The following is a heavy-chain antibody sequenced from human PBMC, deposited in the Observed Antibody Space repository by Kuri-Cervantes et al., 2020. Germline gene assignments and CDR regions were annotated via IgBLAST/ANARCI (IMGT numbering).Heavy chain of an antibody. CDR3: ARHFTYGSGNYYNVLFDAFDI. V-gene: IGHV1-18*01. Sequence: ASVKVSCKASGYTFTSYGISWVRQAPGQGLEWMGWISAYNGNTNYAQKLQGRVTMTTDTSTSTAYMELRSLRSDDTAVYYCARHFTYGSGNYYNVLFDAFDIWGQGTMVTVSS. CDR2: ISAYNGNT. D-gene: IGHD3-10*01. J-gene: IGHJ3*02. CDR1: GYTFTSYG.